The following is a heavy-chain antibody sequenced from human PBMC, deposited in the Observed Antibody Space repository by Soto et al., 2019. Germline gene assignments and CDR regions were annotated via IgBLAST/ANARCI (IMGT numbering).Heavy chain of an antibody. J-gene: IGHJ4*02. D-gene: IGHD6-19*01. CDR3: ARILAVAGLHDY. Sequence: ASVKVSCKASGYTFTGYYMHWVRQAPGQGLEWMGWINPNSGGTNYAQKFQGRVTMTRDTSISTAYMELSRLRSDGTAVYYCARILAVAGLHDYWGRGTLVTVSS. CDR1: GYTFTGYY. CDR2: INPNSGGT. V-gene: IGHV1-2*02.